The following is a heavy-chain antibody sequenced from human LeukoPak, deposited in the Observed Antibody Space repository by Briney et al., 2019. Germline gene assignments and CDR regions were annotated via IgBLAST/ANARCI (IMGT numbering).Heavy chain of an antibody. CDR2: ISSSGSSI. J-gene: IGHJ4*02. V-gene: IGHV3-48*03. CDR1: GFTFSSYE. CDR3: ARVRPPADY. Sequence: GGSLRLSCAVSGFTFSSYEMNWVRQAPGKGLEWVSYISSSGSSIYYADSVKGRFTISRDNSKNTLYLQMNSLRAEDTAVYYCARVRPPADYWGQGTLVTVSS.